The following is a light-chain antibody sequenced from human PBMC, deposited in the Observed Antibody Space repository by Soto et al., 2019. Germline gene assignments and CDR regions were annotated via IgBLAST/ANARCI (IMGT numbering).Light chain of an antibody. Sequence: DIQMTQSPSTLSASVGDRVTITCPASQSISSWLAWYQQKPGKAPKLLIYKASSLESGVPSRSSGSGSGTEFTLTISSLQPDDFATYYCQQYNSYWTFGQGTKVDIK. CDR3: QQYNSYWT. CDR1: QSISSW. V-gene: IGKV1-5*03. CDR2: KAS. J-gene: IGKJ1*01.